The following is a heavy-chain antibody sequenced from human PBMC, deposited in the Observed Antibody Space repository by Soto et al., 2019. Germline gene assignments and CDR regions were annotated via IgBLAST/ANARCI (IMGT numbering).Heavy chain of an antibody. CDR1: GGSFSDYY. V-gene: IGHV4-34*01. D-gene: IGHD3-9*01. J-gene: IGHJ4*02. CDR3: ARKPIYHFFAGYYSVDY. Sequence: QVQLRQWGAGLLKPSETLSLTCAVFGGSFSDYYWTRIRQPPGTGLEWIGEINHSGTTSYNPSLKSRLTLSVDTSHNQFSLKLSSVTAADTAVYYCARKPIYHFFAGYYSVDYWGQGTLVTVSS. CDR2: INHSGTT.